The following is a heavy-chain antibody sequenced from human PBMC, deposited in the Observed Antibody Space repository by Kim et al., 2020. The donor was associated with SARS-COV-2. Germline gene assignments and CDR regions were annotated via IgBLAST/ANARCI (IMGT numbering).Heavy chain of an antibody. CDR2: ISNDGNKK. CDR1: GFTFTRYA. V-gene: IGHV3-30-3*01. CDR3: AGDGYDSGYSAY. J-gene: IGHJ4*02. Sequence: GGSLRLSCTDSGFTFTRYAIHWVRQAPVKGLEWLAVISNDGNKKYYADSLRGRFTISRDNSKNTLYLQINSLRDEDTAVYYCAGDGYDSGYSAYWGQGTLVTVSS. D-gene: IGHD6-25*01.